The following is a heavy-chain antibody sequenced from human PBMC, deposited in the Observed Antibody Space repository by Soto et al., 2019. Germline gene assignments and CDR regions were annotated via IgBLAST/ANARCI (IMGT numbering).Heavy chain of an antibody. D-gene: IGHD5-18*01. J-gene: IGHJ4*02. CDR3: AKVQPRGNTVAD. CDR1: GDSLNSGDFH. Sequence: VQLQESGPGLVKPSQTLSLNCAVSGDSLNSGDFHWSWIRQHPGKGLEWLAYIFHSGNAYYSPSLRSRITISVDTSKNLFSLTMTSVTAADTSVYYCAKVQPRGNTVADWGQGILVNVSS. V-gene: IGHV4-31*11. CDR2: IFHSGNA.